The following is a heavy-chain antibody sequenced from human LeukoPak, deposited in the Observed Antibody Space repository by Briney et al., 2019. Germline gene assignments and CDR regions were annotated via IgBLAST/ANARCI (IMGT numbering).Heavy chain of an antibody. J-gene: IGHJ4*02. CDR3: ARSGSSSAGFDY. D-gene: IGHD6-6*01. Sequence: RGESLKISCQGSGSSFTSYWIGGVRRMPGKGLEWMGIIYPGDSDTRYSPSFQGQVTISADKSISTAYLQWSSLKASDTAMYYCARSGSSSAGFDYWGQGTLVTVSS. CDR2: IYPGDSDT. V-gene: IGHV5-51*01. CDR1: GSSFTSYW.